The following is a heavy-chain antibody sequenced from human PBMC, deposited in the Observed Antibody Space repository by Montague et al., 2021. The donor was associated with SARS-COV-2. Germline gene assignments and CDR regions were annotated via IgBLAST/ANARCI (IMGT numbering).Heavy chain of an antibody. Sequence: SLRLSFAASGLNFDRHGMHWVRQSPGKGLEWLSSIWYDGSNKNYATSARGRFTISRDNSKNTLYLQMSSLRLDDTAVYYCASAYGDYGLDYWGQGTLVTISS. CDR1: GLNFDRHG. D-gene: IGHD4-17*01. CDR2: IWYDGSNK. CDR3: ASAYGDYGLDY. J-gene: IGHJ4*02. V-gene: IGHV3-33*03.